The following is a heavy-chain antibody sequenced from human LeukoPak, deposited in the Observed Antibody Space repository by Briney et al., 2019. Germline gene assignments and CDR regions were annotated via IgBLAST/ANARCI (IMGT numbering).Heavy chain of an antibody. D-gene: IGHD1-26*01. V-gene: IGHV3-74*01. CDR3: ARVPYGSYYYGMDV. Sequence: GGSLRLSCAASGFTFSSYWMHWVRHAPGKGLVWVSRINSDGSSTSYADSVKGRFTISRDNAKNTLYLQMNSLRAEDTAVYYCARVPYGSYYYGMDVWGQGTTVTVSS. CDR1: GFTFSSYW. CDR2: INSDGSST. J-gene: IGHJ6*02.